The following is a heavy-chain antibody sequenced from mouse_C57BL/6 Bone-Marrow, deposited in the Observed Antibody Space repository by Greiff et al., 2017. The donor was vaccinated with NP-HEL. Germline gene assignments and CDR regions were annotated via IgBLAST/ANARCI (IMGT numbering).Heavy chain of an antibody. D-gene: IGHD2-4*01. CDR2: IYPRDGST. J-gene: IGHJ1*03. CDR1: GYTFTGYT. V-gene: IGHV1-78*01. Sequence: VQLQQSDAELVKPGASVKISCKVSGYTFTGYTIHWMKQRPEQGLEWIGTIYPRDGSTKYNEKFKGKATLTADKSSSTAYMQLTSLTSEDSAVYFCARACRPYYDYDEYFDVWGTGTAVTVSA. CDR3: ARACRPYYDYDEYFDV.